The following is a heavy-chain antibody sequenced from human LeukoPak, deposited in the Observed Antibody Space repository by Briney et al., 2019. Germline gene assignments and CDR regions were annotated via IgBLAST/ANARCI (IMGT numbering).Heavy chain of an antibody. CDR3: ARKPRWAFDAFDI. CDR2: ISSSSSYI. CDR1: GFTFSSYS. Sequence: KPGGSLRLSCAASGFTFSSYSMNWVRQAPGKGLEWVSSISSSSSYIYYADSVKGRFTISRDNAKNSLYLQMNSLRAEDTAVYYCARKPRWAFDAFDIWGQGTMVTVSS. J-gene: IGHJ3*02. D-gene: IGHD1-26*01. V-gene: IGHV3-21*01.